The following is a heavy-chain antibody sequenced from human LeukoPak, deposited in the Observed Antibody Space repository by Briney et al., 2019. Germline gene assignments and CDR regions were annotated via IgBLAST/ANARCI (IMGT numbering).Heavy chain of an antibody. CDR2: VYYSGST. D-gene: IGHD2-2*01. J-gene: IGHJ4*02. CDR3: AREGTSGDFDY. Sequence: PSETLSLTCTVSGGSISRYYWSWIRQPPGKGLERIGYVYYSGSTNYNPSLKSRVTISVDTSKNQFSLKLNSVTAADTAVYYCAREGTSGDFDYWGQGTLVTVSS. CDR1: GGSISRYY. V-gene: IGHV4-59*01.